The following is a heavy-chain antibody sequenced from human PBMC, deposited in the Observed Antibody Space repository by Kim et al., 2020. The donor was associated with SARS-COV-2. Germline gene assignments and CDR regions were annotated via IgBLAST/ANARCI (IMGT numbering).Heavy chain of an antibody. J-gene: IGHJ4*02. D-gene: IGHD3-22*01. Sequence: SVKVSCKASGGTFSSYAISWVRQAPGQGLEWMGGIIPIFGTANYAQKFQGRVTITADESTSTAYMELSSLRSEDTAVYYCARDQTYYYDSSGYYRGGYFDYWGQGALLTVSS. CDR3: ARDQTYYYDSSGYYRGGYFDY. CDR1: GGTFSSYA. CDR2: IIPIFGTA. V-gene: IGHV1-69*13.